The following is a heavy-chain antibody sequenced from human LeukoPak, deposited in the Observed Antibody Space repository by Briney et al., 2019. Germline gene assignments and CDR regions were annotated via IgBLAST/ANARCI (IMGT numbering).Heavy chain of an antibody. Sequence: PSETLSLTCTVSGGSSSAYYYTWIRQPPGKGLEWIGLIYNSGSTNYNPSLKSRVIISADTSKNQFSLKLTSVIAADTAVYYCAREFSDWGQGTLVAVSS. D-gene: IGHD6-19*01. J-gene: IGHJ4*02. CDR1: GGSSSAYY. V-gene: IGHV4-59*01. CDR2: IYNSGST. CDR3: AREFSD.